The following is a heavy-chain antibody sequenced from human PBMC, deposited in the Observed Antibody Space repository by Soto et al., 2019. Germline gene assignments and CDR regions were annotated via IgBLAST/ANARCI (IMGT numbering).Heavy chain of an antibody. J-gene: IGHJ5*02. CDR1: GDSISSDNW. CDR3: ARVSSSSRTWFDP. CDR2: LYHDGST. D-gene: IGHD6-6*01. Sequence: QVRLQESGPGLVKPSGTLSLTCAVSGDSISSDNWWSWVRQPPGKGLEWIGELYHDGSTNYNPSLQSRVTISVDKSKNQFSLKLSSVTAADTAMYYCARVSSSSRTWFDPWGQGTLVTVSS. V-gene: IGHV4-4*02.